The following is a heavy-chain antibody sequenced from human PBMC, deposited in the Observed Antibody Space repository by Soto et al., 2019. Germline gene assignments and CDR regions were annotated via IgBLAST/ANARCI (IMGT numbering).Heavy chain of an antibody. V-gene: IGHV1-18*01. CDR3: ARVSTVTTPDLLGYYYYMDV. D-gene: IGHD4-17*01. CDR2: ISAYNGNT. J-gene: IGHJ6*03. Sequence: GASVKVSCKASGYTFTSYGISWVRQAPGQGLEWMGWISAYNGNTNYAQKLQGRVTMTTDTSTNTAYMELRSLRSDDTAVYYCARVSTVTTPDLLGYYYYMDVWGKGTTVTVSS. CDR1: GYTFTSYG.